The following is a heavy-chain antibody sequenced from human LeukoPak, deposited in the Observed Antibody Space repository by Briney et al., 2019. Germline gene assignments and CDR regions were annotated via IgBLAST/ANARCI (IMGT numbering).Heavy chain of an antibody. CDR1: GFTFSDYY. CDR2: ISSSGSTI. J-gene: IGHJ3*02. CDR3: VRVFLVVVTPGAFDI. D-gene: IGHD2-21*02. V-gene: IGHV3-11*04. Sequence: PGGSLRLSCAASGFTFSDYYMSWIRQAPGKGLEWVSYISSSGSTIYYADSVKGRFTISRDNAKNSLYLQMNSLRAEDTAVYYCVRVFLVVVTPGAFDIWGQGTMVTVSS.